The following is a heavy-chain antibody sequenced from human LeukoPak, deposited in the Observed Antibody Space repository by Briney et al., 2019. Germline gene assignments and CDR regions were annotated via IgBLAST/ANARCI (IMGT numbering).Heavy chain of an antibody. J-gene: IGHJ3*02. D-gene: IGHD3-22*01. CDR1: GFTFSNYY. V-gene: IGHV3-11*01. CDR2: ISSSGSTI. CDR3: ARARNDYDSRGDAFDI. Sequence: PGGSLRLSCAASGFTFSNYYMSWIRQAPGKGLEWVSYISSSGSTIYYADSVKGRFTISRDNAKNSLYLQMNSLRAEDTAVYYCARARNDYDSRGDAFDIWGQGTMVTVSS.